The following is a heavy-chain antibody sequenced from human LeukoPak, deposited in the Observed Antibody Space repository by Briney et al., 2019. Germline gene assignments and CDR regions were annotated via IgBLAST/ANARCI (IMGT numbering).Heavy chain of an antibody. V-gene: IGHV3-21*01. Sequence: GGSLRLSCAASGFTFSSYSMNWVRQAPGKGLEWVSSISSSSSYIYYADSVKGRFTISRDNAKNSLYLQMDSLRDEDTAVYYCARDSPDYYDSSGYPHWGQGTLVTVSS. J-gene: IGHJ4*02. CDR2: ISSSSSYI. CDR1: GFTFSSYS. D-gene: IGHD3-22*01. CDR3: ARDSPDYYDSSGYPH.